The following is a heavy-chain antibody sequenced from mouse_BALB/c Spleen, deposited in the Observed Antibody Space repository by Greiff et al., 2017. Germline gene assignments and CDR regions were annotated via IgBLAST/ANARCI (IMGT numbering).Heavy chain of an antibody. CDR3: ARGNRYDVDYFDY. V-gene: IGHV3-2*02. CDR1: GYSITSDYA. D-gene: IGHD2-14*01. J-gene: IGHJ2*01. CDR2: ISYSGST. Sequence: VQLKQSGPGLVKPSQSLSLTCTVTGYSITSDYAWNWIRQFPGNKLEWMGYISYSGSTSYNPSLKSRISITRDTSKNQFFLQLNSVTTEDTATYYCARGNRYDVDYFDYWGQGTTLTVSS.